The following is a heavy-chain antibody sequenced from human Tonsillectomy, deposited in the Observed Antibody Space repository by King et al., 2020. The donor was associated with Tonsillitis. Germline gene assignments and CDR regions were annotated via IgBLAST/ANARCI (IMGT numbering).Heavy chain of an antibody. CDR1: GFTFDDYS. CDR3: AKGHYCSSTSCPDNFDY. V-gene: IGHV3-43*02. Sequence: VQLVESGGGVVQPGGSLRLSCAASGFTFDDYSMHWVRQAPWKVLEWVFLISGDGGSTYYAALVKGRFTISRDNSKNSLYLQMNSLRTEDTALYYCAKGHYCSSTSCPDNFDYWGQGTLVTVSS. J-gene: IGHJ4*02. D-gene: IGHD2-2*01. CDR2: ISGDGGST.